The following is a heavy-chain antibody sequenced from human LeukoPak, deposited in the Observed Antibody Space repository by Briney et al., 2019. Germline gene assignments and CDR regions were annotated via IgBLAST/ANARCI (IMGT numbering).Heavy chain of an antibody. CDR2: IYYSGST. V-gene: IGHV4-39*02. CDR3: AREVGDDYYGSGSYYTHY. J-gene: IGHJ4*02. CDR1: GGSISSSSYY. Sequence: SETLSLTCTVSGGSISSSSYYWGWIRQPPGKGLEWIGSIYYSGSTYYNPSLKSRVTISVDTSKTQFSLKLSSVPAADTAVYYCAREVGDDYYGSGSYYTHYWGQGTLVTVSS. D-gene: IGHD3-10*01.